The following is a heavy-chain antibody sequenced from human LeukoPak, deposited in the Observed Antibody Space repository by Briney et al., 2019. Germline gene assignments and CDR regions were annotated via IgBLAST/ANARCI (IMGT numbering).Heavy chain of an antibody. Sequence: ASETLSLTCTVSGYSISSGYYWGWIRQPPGKGLEWIGSIYHSGSTYYNPSLKSRVTISIDTSKNQFSLKLSSVTAADTAVYYCAREGVLYSSPWNWGQGTLVTVSS. D-gene: IGHD6-19*01. CDR3: AREGVLYSSPWN. J-gene: IGHJ4*02. CDR1: GYSISSGYY. CDR2: IYHSGST. V-gene: IGHV4-38-2*02.